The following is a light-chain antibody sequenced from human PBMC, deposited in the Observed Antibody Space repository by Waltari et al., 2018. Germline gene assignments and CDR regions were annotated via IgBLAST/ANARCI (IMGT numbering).Light chain of an antibody. V-gene: IGLV2-23*02. CDR1: SSDVGSYNL. CDR3: CSYAGSSTFV. J-gene: IGLJ2*01. CDR2: EVS. Sequence: SITISCTGTSSDVGSYNLVSWYQQHPGKAPKLMIYEVSKRPSGVSNRFSGSKSGNTASLTISGLQAEDEADYYCCSYAGSSTFVFGG.